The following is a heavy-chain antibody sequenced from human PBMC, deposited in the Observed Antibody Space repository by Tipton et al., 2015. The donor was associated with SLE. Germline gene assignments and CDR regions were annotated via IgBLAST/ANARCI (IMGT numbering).Heavy chain of an antibody. Sequence: TLSLTCTVSGGSISSGDYYWSWIRQPPGKGLEWIGYIYYSGSTYYNPSLKSRVTISVDTSKNQFSLKLSSVTAADTAVYYCARILRMDAFDIWGQGTMVTVSS. CDR2: IYYSGST. D-gene: IGHD3-9*01. CDR3: ARILRMDAFDI. V-gene: IGHV4-30-4*01. CDR1: GGSISSGDYY. J-gene: IGHJ3*02.